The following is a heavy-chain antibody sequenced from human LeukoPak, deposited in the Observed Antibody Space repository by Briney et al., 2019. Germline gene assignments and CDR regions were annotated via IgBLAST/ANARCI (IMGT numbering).Heavy chain of an antibody. CDR3: ARGSKTGTTNHFDY. Sequence: SQTLSLTCTVSGGPISSGDYYWSWIRQPPGRGLEWIGYIYYSGSTNYNPSLKSRVTISVDTSKNQFSLKLSSVTAADTAVYYCARGSKTGTTNHFDYWGQGTLVTVSS. J-gene: IGHJ4*02. CDR2: IYYSGST. CDR1: GGPISSGDYY. D-gene: IGHD1-7*01. V-gene: IGHV4-61*08.